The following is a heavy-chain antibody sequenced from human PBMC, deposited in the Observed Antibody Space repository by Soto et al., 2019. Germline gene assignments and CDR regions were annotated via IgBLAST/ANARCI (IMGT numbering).Heavy chain of an antibody. D-gene: IGHD3-10*01. CDR3: ARGIHVWFGELLGYYGMDV. CDR1: GGSISSYY. Sequence: PETLSVTCTVSGGSISSYYWSWIRQPPGKGLEWIGYIYYSGSTNYNPSLKSRVTISVDTSKNQFSLKLSSVTAADTAVYYCARGIHVWFGELLGYYGMDVWGQGHTVT. V-gene: IGHV4-59*01. J-gene: IGHJ6*02. CDR2: IYYSGST.